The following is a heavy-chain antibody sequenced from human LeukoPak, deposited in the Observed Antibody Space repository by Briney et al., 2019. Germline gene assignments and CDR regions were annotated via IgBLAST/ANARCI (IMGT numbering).Heavy chain of an antibody. CDR2: ISGNGGTT. V-gene: IGHV3-23*01. J-gene: IGHJ3*02. CDR1: GFTFSSYG. D-gene: IGHD3-10*01. CDR3: AKVRDLTPFADAFDI. Sequence: GGSLRLSCAASGFTFSSYGMSWVRQAPGKGLEWVSAISGNGGTTYYADSVKGRFTISRDNSKNTLYLQMNSLRAEDTAVYYCAKVRDLTPFADAFDIWGQGTTVTVSS.